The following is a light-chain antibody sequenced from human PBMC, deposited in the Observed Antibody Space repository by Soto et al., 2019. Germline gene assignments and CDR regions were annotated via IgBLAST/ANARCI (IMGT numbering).Light chain of an antibody. Sequence: DIVLTQSPLSLPVTPGEPASISCRSSQSLLHSNGYNYLDWYLQKPGQSPQLLIYLGSNRSSGGPDRFSGSGSGTDLTLKISRVEAEDVGVYYCMQALQSPRTFGQGTKVEFK. V-gene: IGKV2-28*01. CDR1: QSLLHSNGYNY. CDR3: MQALQSPRT. CDR2: LGS. J-gene: IGKJ1*01.